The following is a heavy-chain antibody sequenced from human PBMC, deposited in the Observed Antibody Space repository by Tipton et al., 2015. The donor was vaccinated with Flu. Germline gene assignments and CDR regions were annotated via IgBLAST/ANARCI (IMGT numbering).Heavy chain of an antibody. CDR3: ARRDYSNYVSDPKSWFDP. J-gene: IGHJ5*02. CDR1: GGSIININW. Sequence: SLRLSCDVSGGSIININWWSWVRQSPGKGLEWIGEIHHSGRTNYRPSLKSRVTISIDRSKNQFSLNLKSVTAGDMAVYYCARRDYSNYVSDPKSWFDPWGQGTLVAVSS. D-gene: IGHD4-11*01. CDR2: IHHSGRT. V-gene: IGHV4-4*02.